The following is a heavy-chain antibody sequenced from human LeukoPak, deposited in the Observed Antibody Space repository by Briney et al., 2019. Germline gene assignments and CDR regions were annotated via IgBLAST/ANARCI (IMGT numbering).Heavy chain of an antibody. CDR2: INHSGST. CDR3: ARGRGTYYDFWSGYFQ. D-gene: IGHD3-3*01. J-gene: IGHJ4*02. CDR1: GGSFSGYY. V-gene: IGHV4-34*01. Sequence: SETLSLTCAVYGGSFSGYYWSWIRQPPGKGLEWVGEINHSGSTNYNPSLKSRVTISVDTSKNQFSLKLSSVTAADTAVYYCARGRGTYYDFWSGYFQGGQGTLVTVSS.